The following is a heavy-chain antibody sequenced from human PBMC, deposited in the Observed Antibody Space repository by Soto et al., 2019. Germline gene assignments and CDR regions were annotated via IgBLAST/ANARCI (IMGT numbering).Heavy chain of an antibody. J-gene: IGHJ5*02. V-gene: IGHV3-11*01. Sequence: TGGSLRLSCAASGFTFSDYYMSWIRQAPGKGLEWVSYIISSGSTIYYADSVKGRFTISRDNSKNSLYLQMNSLRAEDTAVYYCAKEIAASATLWLDPWGQGTLVTVSS. CDR1: GFTFSDYY. CDR3: AKEIAASATLWLDP. CDR2: IISSGSTI. D-gene: IGHD6-13*01.